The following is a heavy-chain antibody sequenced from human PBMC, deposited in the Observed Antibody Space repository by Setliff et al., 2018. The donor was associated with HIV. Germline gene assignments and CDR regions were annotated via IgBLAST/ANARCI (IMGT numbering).Heavy chain of an antibody. Sequence: PSETLSLTCTVSGDSISGGGYYWSWIRQHPGKGLDWIGNIYYIGNTDYNPSLKSRVTISIDTSKNQFSLKLSSVTAADTAIYYCARVPRITTLRNAFDIWGQGTMVTVSS. CDR2: IYYIGNT. J-gene: IGHJ3*02. V-gene: IGHV4-31*03. CDR1: GDSISGGGYY. D-gene: IGHD3-3*01. CDR3: ARVPRITTLRNAFDI.